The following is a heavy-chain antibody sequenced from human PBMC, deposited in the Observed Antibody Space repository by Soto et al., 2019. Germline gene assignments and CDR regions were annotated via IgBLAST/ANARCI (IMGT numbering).Heavy chain of an antibody. D-gene: IGHD6-6*01. V-gene: IGHV1-46*01. CDR2: INPSGGST. CDR3: ARDVGMASRPYLDY. Sequence: ASVKVSCKASGYTFTTYYMYWVRQAPGQGLEWMGIINPSGGSTSFAQKFQGRVTMTRDTSTSTVYMELISLTSEDTAVYYCARDVGMASRPYLDYWGQGTLVTSPQ. J-gene: IGHJ4*02. CDR1: GYTFTTYY.